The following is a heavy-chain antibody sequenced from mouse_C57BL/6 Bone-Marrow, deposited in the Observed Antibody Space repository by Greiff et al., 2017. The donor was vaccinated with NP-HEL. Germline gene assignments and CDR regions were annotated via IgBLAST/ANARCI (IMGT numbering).Heavy chain of an antibody. V-gene: IGHV1-80*01. Sequence: QVQLKQSGAELVKPGASVKISCKASGYAFTSYWMNWVKQRPGKGLEWIGQIYPGDGATNSNGKFKDKASLTADKSSSTAYMQLSSLTSEDSAVYFCARGAYWGQGTLVTVSA. CDR3: ARGAY. CDR2: IYPGDGAT. CDR1: GYAFTSYW. J-gene: IGHJ3*01.